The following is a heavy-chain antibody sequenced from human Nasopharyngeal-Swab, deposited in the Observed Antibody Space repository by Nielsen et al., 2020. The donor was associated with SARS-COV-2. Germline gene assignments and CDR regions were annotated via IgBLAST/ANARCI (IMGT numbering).Heavy chain of an antibody. CDR3: ASGQCINGVCNPTDGLDV. CDR1: GFSITYRF. V-gene: IGHV1-45*02. D-gene: IGHD2-8*01. Sequence: SVKVSCKASGFSITYRFLHWMRQAPGQALEWMGWITPFNGNAKYAQKFQGRVSITREGSRTTASLELSSLRPDDTAMYFCASGQCINGVCNPTDGLDVWGQGTSVTVS. CDR2: ITPFNGNA. J-gene: IGHJ6*02.